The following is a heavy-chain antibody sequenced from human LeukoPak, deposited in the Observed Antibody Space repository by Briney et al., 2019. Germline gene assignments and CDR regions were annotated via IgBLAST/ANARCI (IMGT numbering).Heavy chain of an antibody. J-gene: IGHJ4*02. CDR2: IKSKTEGGTT. CDR3: TTVGDYDYFDY. Sequence: GGSLRLSCAASGFTFSSYAMSWVRQAPGKGLEWVGRIKSKTEGGTTVYAATVKGRFTISRDDSKNMLYLQMNSLKTEDTGVYYCTTVGDYDYFDYWGQGTLVTVSS. CDR1: GFTFSSYA. V-gene: IGHV3-15*01. D-gene: IGHD5-12*01.